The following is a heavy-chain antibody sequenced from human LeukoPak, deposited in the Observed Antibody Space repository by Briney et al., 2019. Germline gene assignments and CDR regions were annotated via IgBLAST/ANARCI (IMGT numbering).Heavy chain of an antibody. D-gene: IGHD6-13*01. CDR3: ARAKRQQLVLRNWFDP. CDR2: ISSTSTYI. Sequence: GGSLRLSCAASGFTFSSYSMNWVRQAPGKGLEWVSSISSTSTYIYYADSVKGRFTISRDNAKNSLYLQMNSLRAEDTAVYYCARAKRQQLVLRNWFDPWGQGNLVTVSS. V-gene: IGHV3-21*01. CDR1: GFTFSSYS. J-gene: IGHJ5*02.